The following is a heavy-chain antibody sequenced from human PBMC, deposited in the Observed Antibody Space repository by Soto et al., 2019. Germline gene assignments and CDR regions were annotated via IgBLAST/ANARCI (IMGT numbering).Heavy chain of an antibody. D-gene: IGHD2-15*01. Sequence: ESGGGVVQPGRSLRLSCAASGFTFSSYGMHWVRQAPGKGLEWVAVIWYDGSNKYYADSVKGRFTISRDNSKNTLYLQMNSLRAEDTAVYYCAREDIVVVVAATPYYYGMDVWGQGTTVTVSS. J-gene: IGHJ6*02. CDR1: GFTFSSYG. CDR2: IWYDGSNK. CDR3: AREDIVVVVAATPYYYGMDV. V-gene: IGHV3-33*01.